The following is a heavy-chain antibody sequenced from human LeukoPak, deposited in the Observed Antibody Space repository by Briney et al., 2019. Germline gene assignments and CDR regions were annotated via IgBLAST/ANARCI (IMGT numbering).Heavy chain of an antibody. CDR2: INPHSGDT. CDR1: RYTFTGYH. D-gene: IGHD6-13*01. Sequence: GASVKVSCTASRYTFTGYHIHSVRQAPGQGLEWMGRINPHSGDTNIAHKFQGRVTVTRDTSNTTAYMDLSSLTPDDTAVYFCARDQGSLTRSWYTGYWGQGTQVTVSS. CDR3: ARDQGSLTRSWYTGY. V-gene: IGHV1-2*06. J-gene: IGHJ4*02.